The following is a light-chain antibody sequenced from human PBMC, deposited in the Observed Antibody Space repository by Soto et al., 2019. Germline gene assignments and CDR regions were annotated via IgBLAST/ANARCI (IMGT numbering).Light chain of an antibody. Sequence: EIVMTQSPATLSVSPGERATLSCRASQSVSSNLAWYQQKPGQAPSLLIYGASTRATGTPARFSGSGSGTDFTLTISRLEPEDFAVFYCQHYDSLPITFGQGTRLEIK. CDR2: GAS. CDR3: QHYDSLPIT. J-gene: IGKJ5*01. V-gene: IGKV3-15*01. CDR1: QSVSSN.